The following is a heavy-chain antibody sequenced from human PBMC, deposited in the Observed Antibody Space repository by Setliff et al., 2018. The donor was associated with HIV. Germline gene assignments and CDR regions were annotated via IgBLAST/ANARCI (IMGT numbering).Heavy chain of an antibody. J-gene: IGHJ4*02. CDR3: VGAFLGF. CDR2: IQRNADGGTT. V-gene: IGHV3-15*01. Sequence: GGSLRLSCTTSGFNFGDYGMSWARQAPGKGLEWIGHIQRNADGGTTLYGAPVKGRFTISRDDLRSTLFLQMNALETEDTAMYYCVGAFLGFWGQGTLVTVSS. CDR1: GFNFGDYG. D-gene: IGHD3-10*01.